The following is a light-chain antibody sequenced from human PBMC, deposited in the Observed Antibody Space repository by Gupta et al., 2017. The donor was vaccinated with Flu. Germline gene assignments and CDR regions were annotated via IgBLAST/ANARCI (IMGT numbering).Light chain of an antibody. V-gene: IGKV3-20*01. CDR1: HSVASNY. J-gene: IGKJ4*01. CDR3: QQYGSPPLT. Sequence: DIVLTQSPGSLSLSPGERATLSCRASHSVASNYVAWYQQRPGQPPRLLIYGASSRASGIPDRFSGSGSGADFTLSIARLQPEDLAVYYCQQYGSPPLTFGGGTKVEIK. CDR2: GAS.